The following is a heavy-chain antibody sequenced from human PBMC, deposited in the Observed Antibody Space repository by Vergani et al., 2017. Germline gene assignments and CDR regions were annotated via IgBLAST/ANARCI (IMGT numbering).Heavy chain of an antibody. Sequence: EVQLVESGGGLVQPGGSLRLSCAASGFTFSYYYMSWVRQAPGKGLEWVSVIKSDGRTSYAESVRGRFTISRDTSRNAVYLQMNILRVEDTGVYYCTRSECSGTTCYGHYFDLWGHGILVTVSS. V-gene: IGHV3-66*02. CDR3: TRSECSGTTCYGHYFDL. CDR1: GFTFSYYY. CDR2: IKSDGRT. J-gene: IGHJ4*01. D-gene: IGHD2-15*01.